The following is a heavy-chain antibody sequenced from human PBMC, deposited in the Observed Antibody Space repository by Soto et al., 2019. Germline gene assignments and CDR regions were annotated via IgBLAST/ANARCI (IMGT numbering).Heavy chain of an antibody. Sequence: GASVKVSCKASGGTFSSYAISWVRQAPGQGVEWMGGIIPIFGTANYAQKFQGRVTITADESTSTAYMELSSLRSEDTAVYYCARGSRDYDFWSGYYGNDAFDIWGQGTMVTVSS. D-gene: IGHD3-3*01. V-gene: IGHV1-69*13. CDR2: IIPIFGTA. CDR3: ARGSRDYDFWSGYYGNDAFDI. CDR1: GGTFSSYA. J-gene: IGHJ3*02.